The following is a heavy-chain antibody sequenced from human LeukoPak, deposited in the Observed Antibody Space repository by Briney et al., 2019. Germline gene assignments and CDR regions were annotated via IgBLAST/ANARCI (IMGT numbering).Heavy chain of an antibody. Sequence: PGRSLRLSCAASGFTFSSYGMHWVRLAPGKGLEWVAVISYDGSNKYYADSVKGRFTISRDNSKNTLYLQMNSLRAEDTAVYYCAKVLRYFDWLPPFDYWGQGTLVTVSS. CDR3: AKVLRYFDWLPPFDY. CDR2: ISYDGSNK. J-gene: IGHJ4*02. CDR1: GFTFSSYG. D-gene: IGHD3-9*01. V-gene: IGHV3-30*18.